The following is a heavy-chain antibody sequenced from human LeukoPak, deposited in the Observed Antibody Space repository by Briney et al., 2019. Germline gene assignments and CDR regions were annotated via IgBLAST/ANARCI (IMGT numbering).Heavy chain of an antibody. CDR3: ARGKYGSSSLIDY. CDR2: ISSSGSTI. CDR1: GFSFNSYN. D-gene: IGHD6-6*01. V-gene: IGHV3-48*03. Sequence: PGGSLRLSCAASGFSFNSYNMNWVRQAPGKGLEWVSYISSSGSTIYYADSVKGRFTISRDNAKNSLYLQMNSLRAEDTAVYYCARGKYGSSSLIDYWGQGTLVTVSS. J-gene: IGHJ4*02.